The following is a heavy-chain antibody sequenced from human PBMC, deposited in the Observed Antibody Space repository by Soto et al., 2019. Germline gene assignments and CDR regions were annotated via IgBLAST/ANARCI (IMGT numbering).Heavy chain of an antibody. Sequence: EVQLLESGGGLVQPGGSLGLSCAASGFTFSNYVMTWVRQATGKGLEWVSGISDSGDSTYYADSVKGRFTISRDNSTNTLYLQMNSLRVEDTTDHCCAKMLYDILTRLYYWGQGILVTVSS. D-gene: IGHD3-9*01. CDR2: ISDSGDST. CDR3: AKMLYDILTRLYY. CDR1: GFTFSNYV. J-gene: IGHJ4*02. V-gene: IGHV3-23*01.